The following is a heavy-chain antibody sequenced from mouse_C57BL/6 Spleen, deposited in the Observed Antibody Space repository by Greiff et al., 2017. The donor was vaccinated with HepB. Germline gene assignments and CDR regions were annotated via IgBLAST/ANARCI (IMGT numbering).Heavy chain of an antibody. CDR1: GFNIKDDY. V-gene: IGHV14-4*01. D-gene: IGHD2-12*01. Sequence: VQLKQSGAELVRPGASVKLSCTASGFNIKDDYMHWVKQRPEQGLEWIGWIDPENGDTEYASKFQGKATITADTSSNTAYLQLSSLTSEDTAVYYCTTKGDTKAMDYWGQGTSVTVSS. J-gene: IGHJ4*01. CDR2: IDPENGDT. CDR3: TTKGDTKAMDY.